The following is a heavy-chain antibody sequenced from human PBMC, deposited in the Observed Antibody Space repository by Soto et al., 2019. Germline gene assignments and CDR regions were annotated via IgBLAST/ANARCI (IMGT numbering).Heavy chain of an antibody. CDR1: GGTFSSYA. CDR2: IIPIYGTA. V-gene: IGHV1-69*13. D-gene: IGHD3-3*01. Sequence: ASVKVSCKASGGTFSSYAISGVRQAPGQGLEWMGGIIPIYGTANYAQKFQGRVTITADESTSTAYMELSSLRSDDTAVYYCARVVRGVGVVNFFGWFDPWGQGTPVTVS. J-gene: IGHJ5*02. CDR3: ARVVRGVGVVNFFGWFDP.